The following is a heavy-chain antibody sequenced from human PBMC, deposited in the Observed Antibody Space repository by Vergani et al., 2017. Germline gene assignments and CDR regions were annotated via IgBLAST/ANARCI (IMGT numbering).Heavy chain of an antibody. D-gene: IGHD2-15*01. CDR3: ARLSXDTTPYLQGGYDC. Sequence: EVQPVESGGGLVKPGGSLRLSCAASGFTFSACPMTWVRQAPGKGLEWVSAISARYPSTYYADSVKGRFTISRDNSKNMLYLQMNSLRAEDTAVYYCARLSXDTTPYLQGGYDCWGQGTLVSVSS. J-gene: IGHJ4*02. CDR2: ISARYPST. V-gene: IGHV3-23*04. CDR1: GFTFSACP.